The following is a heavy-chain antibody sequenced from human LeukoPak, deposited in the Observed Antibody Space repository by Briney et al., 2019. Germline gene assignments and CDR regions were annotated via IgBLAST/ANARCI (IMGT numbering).Heavy chain of an antibody. J-gene: IGHJ5*02. D-gene: IGHD3-10*01. V-gene: IGHV1-2*02. CDR3: ARATYGSGPNWFDP. CDR2: INPNSGGT. CDR1: GYTFTSYY. Sequence: ASVKVSCKASGYTFTSYYMHWVRQAPGQGLEWMGWINPNSGGTNYAQKFQGRVTMTRDTSISTAYMELSRLRSDDTAVYYCARATYGSGPNWFDPWGQGTLVTVSS.